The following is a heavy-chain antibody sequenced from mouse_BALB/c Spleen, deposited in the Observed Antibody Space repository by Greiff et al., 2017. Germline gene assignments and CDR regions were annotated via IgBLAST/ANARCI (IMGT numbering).Heavy chain of an antibody. J-gene: IGHJ3*01. D-gene: IGHD1-1*02. CDR1: GFTFSDYY. CDR3: ARDGSYWFAY. V-gene: IGHV5-4*02. Sequence: EVKVVESGGGLVKPGGSLKLSCAASGFTFSDYYMYWVRQTPEKRLEWVATISDGGSYTYYPDSVKGRFTISRDNAKNNLYLQMSSLKSEDTAMYYCARDGSYWFAYWGQGTLVTVSA. CDR2: ISDGGSYT.